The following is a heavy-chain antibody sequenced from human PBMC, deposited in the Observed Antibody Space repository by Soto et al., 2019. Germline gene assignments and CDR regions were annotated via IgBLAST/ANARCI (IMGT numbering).Heavy chain of an antibody. Sequence: GXSVKVSCKASGYTFTSYDINWVRQATVQGLEWMGWINPNSGNTGYAQKFQGRVTMTRNTSISTAYMELSSLRSEDTAVYYCARISGDFGLGSSMDVWGQGTKVTVYS. CDR2: INPNSGNT. J-gene: IGHJ6*02. CDR3: ARISGDFGLGSSMDV. CDR1: GYTFTSYD. D-gene: IGHD3-3*01. V-gene: IGHV1-8*01.